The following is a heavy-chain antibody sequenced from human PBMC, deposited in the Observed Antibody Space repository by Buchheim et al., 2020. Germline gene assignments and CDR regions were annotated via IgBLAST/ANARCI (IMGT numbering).Heavy chain of an antibody. J-gene: IGHJ4*02. Sequence: EVQLLESGGGLVQPGGSLRLSCAASGFTFSSYALNWVRQAPGKGLEWVSAISGSSYRTYYADSVKGRITISRDISKNTLYLQMNSLRAEDTAVYYCAKGACSSTSCYAGGYFDNWGQGIL. CDR3: AKGACSSTSCYAGGYFDN. CDR1: GFTFSSYA. CDR2: ISGSSYRT. D-gene: IGHD2-2*01. V-gene: IGHV3-23*01.